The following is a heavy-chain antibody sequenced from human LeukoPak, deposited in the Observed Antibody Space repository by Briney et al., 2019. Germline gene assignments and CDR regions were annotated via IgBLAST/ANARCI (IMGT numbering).Heavy chain of an antibody. CDR3: ARAARGYSYVMGDYFDY. J-gene: IGHJ4*02. V-gene: IGHV1-69*02. CDR1: GGTFSSYT. Sequence: SVKVSCKASGGTFSSYTISWVRQAPGQGSEWMGRIIPILGIANYAQKFQGRVTITAEKSTSTAYMELSSLRSEDTAVYYCARAARGYSYVMGDYFDYWGQGTLVTVSS. D-gene: IGHD5-18*01. CDR2: IIPILGIA.